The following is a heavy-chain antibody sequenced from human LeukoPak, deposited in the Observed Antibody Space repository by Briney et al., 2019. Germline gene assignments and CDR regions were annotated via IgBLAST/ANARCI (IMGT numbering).Heavy chain of an antibody. V-gene: IGHV1-69*06. CDR3: AKGSRLREAGSYRF. Sequence: SVKVSCKASGGIFGSYAINWVRQAPGQGLEWLGRIIPIFDTPNYAQTFQGRVTISADKSTRTVYMELSSLRSEDTALYYCAKGSRLREAGSYRFWGQGTLDTVSS. D-gene: IGHD3-16*02. J-gene: IGHJ4*02. CDR1: GGIFGSYA. CDR2: IIPIFDTP.